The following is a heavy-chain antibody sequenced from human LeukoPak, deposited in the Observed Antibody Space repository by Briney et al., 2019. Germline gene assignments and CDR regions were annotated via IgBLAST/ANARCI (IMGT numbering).Heavy chain of an antibody. J-gene: IGHJ4*02. CDR3: ARDYSPDY. V-gene: IGHV3-74*01. CDR2: INTDGSRT. D-gene: IGHD2-21*01. Sequence: PGGSLRLSCAASGFTFSSYWRHWVRQAPGKGLVWVSYINTDGSRTGYADSVKGRFTISRDNAKNTLFLQMNSLGAEDTAVYFCARDYSPDYWGQGTLVTVSS. CDR1: GFTFSSYW.